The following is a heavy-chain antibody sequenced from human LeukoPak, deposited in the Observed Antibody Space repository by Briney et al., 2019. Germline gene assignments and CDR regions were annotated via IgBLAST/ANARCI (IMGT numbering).Heavy chain of an antibody. CDR3: ARDGRGTYPYNWFDP. D-gene: IGHD2-15*01. Sequence: GASVKVSCKASGYTFTSYYMHWVRQAPGQGLEWMGIINPSAGSTSYAQKFQGRVTMTRDTYTSTVYMELSSLRSEDTAVYYCARDGRGTYPYNWFDPWGQGTLVSVSS. V-gene: IGHV1-46*01. J-gene: IGHJ5*02. CDR1: GYTFTSYY. CDR2: INPSAGST.